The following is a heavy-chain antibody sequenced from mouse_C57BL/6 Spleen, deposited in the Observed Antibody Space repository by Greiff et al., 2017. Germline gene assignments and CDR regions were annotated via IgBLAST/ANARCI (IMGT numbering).Heavy chain of an antibody. CDR1: GYTFTDYE. Sequence: VQLQQSGAELVRPGASVTLSCKASGYTFTDYEMHWVKQTPVHGLEWIGAIDPETGGTAYNQKFKGKAILTADKSSSTAYMELRSLTSEDSAVYYCTRPFTTVVATNVDYWGQGTTLTVSS. V-gene: IGHV1-15*01. J-gene: IGHJ2*01. CDR2: IDPETGGT. D-gene: IGHD1-1*01. CDR3: TRPFTTVVATNVDY.